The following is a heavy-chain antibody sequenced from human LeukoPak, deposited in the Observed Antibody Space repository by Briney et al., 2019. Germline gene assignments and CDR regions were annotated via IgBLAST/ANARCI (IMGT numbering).Heavy chain of an antibody. V-gene: IGHV4-59*08. CDR1: GGSISSYY. CDR3: ARVGGCSSTSCYFDY. J-gene: IGHJ4*02. D-gene: IGHD2-2*01. CDR2: IYYSGST. Sequence: SETLSLTCTVSGGSISSYYWSWIRQPPGKGLEWIGYIYYSGSTYYNPSLKSRVTISVDTSKNQFSLKLSSVTAADTAVYYCARVGGCSSTSCYFDYWGQGTLVTVSS.